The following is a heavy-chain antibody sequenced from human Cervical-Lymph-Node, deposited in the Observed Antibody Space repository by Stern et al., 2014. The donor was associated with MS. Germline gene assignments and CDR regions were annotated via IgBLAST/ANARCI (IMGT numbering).Heavy chain of an antibody. D-gene: IGHD1-14*01. Sequence: QVQLGQSGAEVKKPGASVKVSCKASGYTFIDYYIYWVRQAPGHGLEWMGRISPKSGGTHYAQRFQGRVTMTRDTSINTAYMELSSLRFDDTAVYYCARNINPDIWGQGTSVTVSA. J-gene: IGHJ3*02. V-gene: IGHV1-2*06. CDR3: ARNINPDI. CDR1: GYTFIDYY. CDR2: ISPKSGGT.